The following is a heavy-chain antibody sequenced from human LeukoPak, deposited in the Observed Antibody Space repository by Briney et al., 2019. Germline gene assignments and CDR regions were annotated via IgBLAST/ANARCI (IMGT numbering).Heavy chain of an antibody. V-gene: IGHV4-39*07. J-gene: IGHJ5*02. Sequence: SETLSLTCTVSGGSISSSSYYWGWIRQPPGKGLEWIGSIYYSGSTYYNPSLKSRVTIPEDTSKNQFSLKLSSVTAADTAVYYCARDQAGWFDPWGQGTLVTVSS. CDR3: ARDQAGWFDP. CDR2: IYYSGST. CDR1: GGSISSSSYY.